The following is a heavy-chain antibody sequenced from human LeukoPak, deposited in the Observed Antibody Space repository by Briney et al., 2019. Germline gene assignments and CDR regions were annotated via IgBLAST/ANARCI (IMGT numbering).Heavy chain of an antibody. CDR1: GFTFTDYW. V-gene: IGHV3-7*01. CDR3: ARVGAWELQRVFDY. CDR2: IKQGGSES. D-gene: IGHD1-26*01. Sequence: TGGSLTLSCAASGFTFTDYWMTWVRQVPGKGLEWVANIKQGGSESYYVDSVRGRFTISRENAKNSLYLQMDSLRVDDTAVYYCARVGAWELQRVFDYWGQGTLVTVSS. J-gene: IGHJ4*02.